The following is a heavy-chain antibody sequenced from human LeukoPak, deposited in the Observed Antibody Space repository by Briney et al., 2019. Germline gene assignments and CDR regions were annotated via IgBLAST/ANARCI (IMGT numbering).Heavy chain of an antibody. J-gene: IGHJ4*02. D-gene: IGHD3-22*01. V-gene: IGHV3-21*01. CDR3: AARSSGYYYEDY. CDR2: ISIRSSYI. Sequence: GGSLRLSCAASGFTFSSYSMNWVRQAPGKGLEWVSSISIRSSYIYYADSVKGWFTISRENAKNSLYLQMNSLRAEDTAVYYCAARSSGYYYEDYWGQGTLVTVSS. CDR1: GFTFSSYS.